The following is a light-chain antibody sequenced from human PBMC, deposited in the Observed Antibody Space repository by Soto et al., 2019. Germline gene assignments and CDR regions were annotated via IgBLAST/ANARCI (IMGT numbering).Light chain of an antibody. V-gene: IGKV3-15*01. CDR3: QHYYNWPRT. CDR1: QTVGRN. CDR2: GAS. Sequence: EIVMTQSPSTLSVSPGERATLSCRSSQTVGRNLAWYQQKPGQAPRLLFYGASTRATGIPARFSGSGSGTEFTLTISSLQSEDFELYYCQHYYNWPRTFGQGTKVDIK. J-gene: IGKJ1*01.